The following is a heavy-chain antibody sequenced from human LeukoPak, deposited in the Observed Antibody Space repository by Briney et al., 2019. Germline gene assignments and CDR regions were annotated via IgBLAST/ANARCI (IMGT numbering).Heavy chain of an antibody. J-gene: IGHJ4*02. CDR1: GGSISSSSYY. D-gene: IGHD6-13*01. V-gene: IGHV4-39*01. CDR3: ARRYSSSKSFFDY. Sequence: SETLSLTCTVSGGSISSSSYYWGWIRQPPGKGLEWIGSIYYSGSTYYNPSFKSRVTISVDTSKNQFSLKLSSVTAADTAVYYCARRYSSSKSFFDYWGQGTLVTVSS. CDR2: IYYSGST.